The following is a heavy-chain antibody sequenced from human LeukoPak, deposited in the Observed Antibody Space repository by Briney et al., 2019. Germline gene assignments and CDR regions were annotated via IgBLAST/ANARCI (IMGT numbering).Heavy chain of an antibody. Sequence: PGGSLRLSCAASGFTFSSYAMSWVRQAPGKGRGWGSVISGSGGSTYYADSVKGRFTISRDNSKNTLYLQMNSLRAEDTAVYYCATGLYSGSYSGFDYWGQGTLVTVSS. D-gene: IGHD1-26*01. V-gene: IGHV3-23*01. J-gene: IGHJ4*02. CDR1: GFTFSSYA. CDR2: ISGSGGST. CDR3: ATGLYSGSYSGFDY.